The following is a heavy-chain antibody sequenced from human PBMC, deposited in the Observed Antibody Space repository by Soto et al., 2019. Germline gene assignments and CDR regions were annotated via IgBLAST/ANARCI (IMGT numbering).Heavy chain of an antibody. J-gene: IGHJ4*02. CDR2: IKSKTDGGTT. Sequence: PGGSLRLSCAASGFTFSNAWMSWVRQAPGKGLEWVGRIKSKTDGGTTDYAAPVKGRFTISRDDSKKTAYLQMNSLESEDTAVYYCSRDDSDWFFNWGRGTLVTVSS. CDR1: GFTFSNAW. CDR3: SRDDSDWFFN. V-gene: IGHV3-15*01. D-gene: IGHD3-9*01.